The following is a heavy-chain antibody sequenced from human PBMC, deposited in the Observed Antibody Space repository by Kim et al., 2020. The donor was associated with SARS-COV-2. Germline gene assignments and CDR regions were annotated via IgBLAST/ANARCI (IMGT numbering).Heavy chain of an antibody. J-gene: IGHJ4*02. CDR2: IYSGGST. V-gene: IGHV3-53*04. D-gene: IGHD3-22*01. Sequence: GGSLRLSCAASGFTVSSNYMSWVRQAPGKGLEWVSVIYSGGSTYYADSVKGRFTIPRHNSKNTLYLQMNSLRAEDTAVYYCARVGSSGYQNSVGYFDYWGQGTLVTVSS. CDR3: ARVGSSGYQNSVGYFDY. CDR1: GFTVSSNY.